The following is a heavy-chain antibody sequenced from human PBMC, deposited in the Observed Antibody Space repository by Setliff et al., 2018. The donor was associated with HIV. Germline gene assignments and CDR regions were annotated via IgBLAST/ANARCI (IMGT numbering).Heavy chain of an antibody. J-gene: IGHJ4*02. CDR3: ARELDQNFDY. CDR1: GYTFTSYY. Sequence: ASVKVSCKASGYTFTSYYLHWLRQAPGLGLEWMGISYPSDGRTQYAQKFQGRVTMTTDESTSTAYMELSSLRSEDTAVYYCARELDQNFDYWGQGTLVTVSS. CDR2: SYPSDGRT. V-gene: IGHV1-46*01. D-gene: IGHD3-3*01.